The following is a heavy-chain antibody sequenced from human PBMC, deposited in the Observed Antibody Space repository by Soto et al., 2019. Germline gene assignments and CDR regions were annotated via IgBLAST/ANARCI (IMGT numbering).Heavy chain of an antibody. Sequence: PSETLSLTCNVSDDSFSVSGMCISSFYWSWMRECPQRGMEWSGNMYYGGRTTYNLSLKSRVTIALDMSNNHVSLKMTSVTAADTAVYYCARDRGHIDHAWGHYRSRGFFENWGQGTPVTVSS. CDR1: DDSFSVSGMCISSFY. D-gene: IGHD3-16*02. J-gene: IGHJ4*02. CDR3: ARDRGHIDHAWGHYRSRGFFEN. CDR2: MYYGGRT. V-gene: IGHV4-61*03.